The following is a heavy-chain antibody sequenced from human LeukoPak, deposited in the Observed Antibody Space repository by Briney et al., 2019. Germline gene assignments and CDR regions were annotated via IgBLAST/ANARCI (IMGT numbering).Heavy chain of an antibody. Sequence: SETLSLTGTVSGGSISSYYWGWIRQPPGKGLEWMGYIYYSGSTNYNPSLKSRVTISVDTSKNQFSLKMRSVTAADTAVYYCARGIADYRLVYFDHWGQGALVTVSS. CDR3: ARGIADYRLVYFDH. CDR1: GGSISSYY. D-gene: IGHD4-11*01. V-gene: IGHV4-59*01. J-gene: IGHJ4*02. CDR2: IYYSGST.